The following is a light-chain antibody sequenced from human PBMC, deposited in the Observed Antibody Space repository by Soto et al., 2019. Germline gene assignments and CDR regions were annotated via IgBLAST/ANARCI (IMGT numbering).Light chain of an antibody. CDR1: QSVSSNF. V-gene: IGKV3-20*01. J-gene: IGKJ1*01. Sequence: EVVLTQSPGTLSLSPGERATLCCRASQSVSSNFLAWYQQKPGQAPRLLIYGASKRATGIPDRFSGSGSGTDFTLTISRLEPEDFAVYYCQQYGSSPRTFGQGTKVDIK. CDR3: QQYGSSPRT. CDR2: GAS.